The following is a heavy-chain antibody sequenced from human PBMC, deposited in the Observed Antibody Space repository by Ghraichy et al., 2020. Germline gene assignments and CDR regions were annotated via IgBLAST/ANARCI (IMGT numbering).Heavy chain of an antibody. D-gene: IGHD4-17*01. CDR1: GASITSYY. CDR3: ARDPYGDYVHFDS. J-gene: IGHJ4*02. Sequence: SETLSLTCTVSGASITSYYWSWIRQPPGKGLEWIGYVFYSRSANYNPSLKSRVTISVDTSKTQLSLNLRSVTAADTAVYYCARDPYGDYVHFDSWGQGTLVTVSS. V-gene: IGHV4-59*01. CDR2: VFYSRSA.